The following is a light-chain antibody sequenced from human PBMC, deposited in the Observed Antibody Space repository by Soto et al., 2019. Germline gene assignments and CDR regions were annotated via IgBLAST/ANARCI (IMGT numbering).Light chain of an antibody. CDR3: LLDFRYFWA. CDR1: QAIRTA. Sequence: ATQLTQSPSSLYASVGDRVTITCRASQAIRTALGWYQQKPGKVPKLLIYAASILQSGVPSRFSGSGSGTDFTLTISSLQPEDFATYYCLLDFRYFWAFGQGAKVDI. V-gene: IGKV1-6*01. CDR2: AAS. J-gene: IGKJ1*01.